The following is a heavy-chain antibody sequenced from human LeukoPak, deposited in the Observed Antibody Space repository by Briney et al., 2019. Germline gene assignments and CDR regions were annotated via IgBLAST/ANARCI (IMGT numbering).Heavy chain of an antibody. D-gene: IGHD2-2*01. CDR2: FDPEDGET. Sequence: ASVKVSCKVSGYTLTELSIHWVRQAPGKGLEWMGGFDPEDGETIYAQKFQGRVTMTEDTSTDTAYMELSSLRSEDTAVYYCVTGLVVPAADNWFDPWGQGTLVTVSS. CDR1: GYTLTELS. CDR3: VTGLVVPAADNWFDP. J-gene: IGHJ5*02. V-gene: IGHV1-24*01.